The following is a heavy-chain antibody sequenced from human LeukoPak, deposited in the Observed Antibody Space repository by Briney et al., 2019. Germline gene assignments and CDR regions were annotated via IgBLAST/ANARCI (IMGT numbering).Heavy chain of an antibody. CDR3: AGTLTGDWGYFDY. CDR2: ISSGSSTI. J-gene: IGHJ4*02. V-gene: IGHV3-48*04. CDR1: GFTFSSYS. Sequence: GGSLRLSCAASGFTFSSYSMNWVRQAPGKGLEWVSYISSGSSTIYYADSVKGRFTISRDNAKNSLYLQMNSLRAEDTAVYYCAGTLTGDWGYFDYWGQGTLVTVSS. D-gene: IGHD7-27*01.